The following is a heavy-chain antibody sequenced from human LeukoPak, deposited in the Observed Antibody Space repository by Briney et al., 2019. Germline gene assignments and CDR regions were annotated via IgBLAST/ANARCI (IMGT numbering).Heavy chain of an antibody. CDR3: TRPGRYSSSWYSDYYYYMDV. CDR2: IRSKANSYAT. D-gene: IGHD6-13*01. CDR1: GFTFSGSA. V-gene: IGHV3-73*01. Sequence: GGSLKLSCAASGFTFSGSAMHWVRQASGKGLEWVGRIRSKANSYATAYVASVKGRFTISRDDSKNTAYLQMNSLKTEDTAVYHCTRPGRYSSSWYSDYYYYMDVWGKGTTVTVSS. J-gene: IGHJ6*03.